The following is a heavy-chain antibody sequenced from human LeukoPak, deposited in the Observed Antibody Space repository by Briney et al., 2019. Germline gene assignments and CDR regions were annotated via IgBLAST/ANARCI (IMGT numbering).Heavy chain of an antibody. Sequence: GGSLRLSCAASGFTFSSYAMHWVRQAPGKGLEWVAVISYDGSNKYYADSVKGRFTISRDNSKNTLYLQMNSLRAEDTAVYYCARTYYYDSSGYLPYYYYGMDVWGQGTTVTVSS. V-gene: IGHV3-30-3*01. CDR3: ARTYYYDSSGYLPYYYYGMDV. J-gene: IGHJ6*02. CDR1: GFTFSSYA. D-gene: IGHD3-22*01. CDR2: ISYDGSNK.